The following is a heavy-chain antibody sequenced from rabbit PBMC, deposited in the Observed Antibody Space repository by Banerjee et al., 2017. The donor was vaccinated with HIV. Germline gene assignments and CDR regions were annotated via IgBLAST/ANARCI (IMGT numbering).Heavy chain of an antibody. CDR3: ARAGYGGSGYAEYFNL. Sequence: QEQLEESGGGLVQPEGSLTLTCTASGFSFNNKYVMCWVRQAPGKGLEWIACIYAGSSGSTYYASWAKGRFTISKTSSTTVTLQMTSLTAADTATYFCARAGYGGSGYAEYFNLWGPGTLVTVS. CDR1: GFSFNNKYV. CDR2: IYAGSSGST. D-gene: IGHD8-1*01. J-gene: IGHJ4*01. V-gene: IGHV1S45*01.